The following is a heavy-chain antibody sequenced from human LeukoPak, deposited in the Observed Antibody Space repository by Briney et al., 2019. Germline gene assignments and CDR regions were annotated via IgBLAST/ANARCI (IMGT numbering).Heavy chain of an antibody. Sequence: ASVKVSCKASGGTFNSYAISWVRQAPGQGLEWMGEIIPIFGTTNYAQKFQGGVTITADESTSTAYMELSSLRSEDTAVYYCARSFFAAAAGSFDYWGQGTLVTVSS. D-gene: IGHD6-13*01. CDR1: GGTFNSYA. V-gene: IGHV1-69*13. CDR2: IIPIFGTT. CDR3: ARSFFAAAAGSFDY. J-gene: IGHJ4*02.